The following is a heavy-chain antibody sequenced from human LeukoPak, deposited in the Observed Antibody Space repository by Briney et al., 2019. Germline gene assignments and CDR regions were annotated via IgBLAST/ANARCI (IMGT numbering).Heavy chain of an antibody. Sequence: SETQSLTCTVSGGSISSYYWSWIRQPPGKGLEWIGYIYYSGSTNYNPSLKSRVTISVDTSRNQFSLKLSSVTAADTAVYYCAREGISYYDILTGYHYGMDVWGQGTSVTVSS. J-gene: IGHJ6*02. CDR2: IYYSGST. D-gene: IGHD3-9*01. CDR3: AREGISYYDILTGYHYGMDV. V-gene: IGHV4-59*01. CDR1: GGSISSYY.